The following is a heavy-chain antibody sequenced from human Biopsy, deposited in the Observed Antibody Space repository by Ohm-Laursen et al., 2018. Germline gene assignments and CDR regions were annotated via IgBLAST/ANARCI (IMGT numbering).Heavy chain of an antibody. Sequence: SQTLSLTWTVSRDSISNYYWTWIRQSPGKGLEWIGYTYYTGSTNYNPSVKSRVTISVDTSKNQFSLKLNSVTAADTAVYFCARDSRGGHLNTTLITGKNLDSWGQGILVTVSS. CDR2: TYYTGST. D-gene: IGHD3-16*01. CDR3: ARDSRGGHLNTTLITGKNLDS. J-gene: IGHJ4*02. V-gene: IGHV4-59*01. CDR1: RDSISNYY.